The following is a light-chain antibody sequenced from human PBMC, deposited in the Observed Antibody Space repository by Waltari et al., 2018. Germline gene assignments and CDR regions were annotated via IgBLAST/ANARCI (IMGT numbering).Light chain of an antibody. CDR3: MQGTHWTRA. CDR2: QVS. V-gene: IGKV2-30*02. Sequence: DVMMTQSPHPLLVPLGQPASISCWSSQSLVHSDGNTYLNWVKQRPGQSPRRLIYQVSARDTPDRYRFSGSGSDSNFTIKSIEVEDEDVWVYYCMQGTHWTRAFGQETKVESK. J-gene: IGKJ1*01. CDR1: QSLVHSDGNTY.